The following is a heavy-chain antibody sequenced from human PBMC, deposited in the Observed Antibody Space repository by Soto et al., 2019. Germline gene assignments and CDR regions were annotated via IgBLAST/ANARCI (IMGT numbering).Heavy chain of an antibody. J-gene: IGHJ6*02. D-gene: IGHD1-26*01. CDR1: GYTFTSYD. CDR2: LSPNSGNT. CDR3: ARQWDQSGYYHGMDG. Sequence: QVQLVQSGAEVTKPGASVKVSCKTSGYTFTSYDINWVRQATGQGLEWMGWLSPNSGNTGYAQKFQGRVTMTRDTSRSTVYMELSSLRSEDTAVYYFARQWDQSGYYHGMDGWGQGTTVTVS. V-gene: IGHV1-8*01.